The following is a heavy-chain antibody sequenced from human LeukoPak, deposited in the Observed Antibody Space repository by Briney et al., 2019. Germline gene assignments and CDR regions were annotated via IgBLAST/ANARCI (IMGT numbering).Heavy chain of an antibody. CDR3: AKYRDAYYGSGEFDY. CDR2: ISGSGGST. J-gene: IGHJ4*02. V-gene: IGHV3-23*01. D-gene: IGHD3-10*01. CDR1: GFTFSSYA. Sequence: GGSLSLSCAASGFTFSSYAMSWVRQAPGKGLEWVSAISGSGGSTYYADSVKGRFTISRDNSKNTLYLQMNSLRAEDTAVYYCAKYRDAYYGSGEFDYWGQGTLVTVSS.